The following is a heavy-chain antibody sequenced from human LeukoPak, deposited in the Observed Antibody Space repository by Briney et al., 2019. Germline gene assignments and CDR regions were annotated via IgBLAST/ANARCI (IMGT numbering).Heavy chain of an antibody. CDR3: AKRTLYYYYMDV. J-gene: IGHJ6*03. CDR1: GFSFSRYT. V-gene: IGHV3-21*01. Sequence: PGGSLRLSCVASGFSFSRYTMNWVRQAPGKGLEWVSSISSSRTYIYYADSMKGRFTISRDNAKNSLYLQMNSLRAEDTAVYYCAKRTLYYYYMDVWGKGTTVTVSS. CDR2: ISSSRTYI.